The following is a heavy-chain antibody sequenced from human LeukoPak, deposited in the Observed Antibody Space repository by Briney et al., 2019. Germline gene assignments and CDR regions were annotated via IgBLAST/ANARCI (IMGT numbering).Heavy chain of an antibody. CDR1: GYTVTSHF. CDR3: AGDSDSPNWFDP. Sequence: GASVKVSCKASGYTVTSHFIHWVRQAPGQGPEWLGLIHPGGDNTTYTQKFQGRLTMTRDTSTSTFYMELSSLRSEDTAVYYCAGDSDSPNWFDPWGQGTLVTVSS. V-gene: IGHV1-46*01. CDR2: IHPGGDNT. J-gene: IGHJ5*02.